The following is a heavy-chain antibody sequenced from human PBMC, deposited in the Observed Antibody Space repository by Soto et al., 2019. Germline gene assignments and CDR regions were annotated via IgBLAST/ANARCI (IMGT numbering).Heavy chain of an antibody. CDR2: IYYSVST. CDR1: GGSISSSDYY. J-gene: IGHJ4*02. D-gene: IGHD2-2*01. V-gene: IGHV4-61*08. CDR3: ARGGGGYCSSTSCYYLFDY. Sequence: TSETLSLTCIVSGGSISSSDYYWSWIRQRPGKGLEGIGYIYYSVSTNYNPSLKSRVTRSVDTSKNQFSLKLSSVTAADTAVYYCARGGGGYCSSTSCYYLFDYWGQGTLVTVSS.